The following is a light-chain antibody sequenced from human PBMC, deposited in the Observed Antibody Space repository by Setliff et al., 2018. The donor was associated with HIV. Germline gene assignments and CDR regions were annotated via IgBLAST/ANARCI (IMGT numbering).Light chain of an antibody. V-gene: IGLV7-46*01. J-gene: IGLJ3*02. Sequence: QAVVTQEPSLTVSPGGTVTLTCGSITGTVTSGHYPYWFQQKPGQAPRTLIYDTSNKHSWTPARFSGSLLGGKAALTLSGVQPEDEAAYFCFLTYSGARRVFGGGTKGTV. CDR3: FLTYSGARRV. CDR2: DTS. CDR1: TGTVTSGHY.